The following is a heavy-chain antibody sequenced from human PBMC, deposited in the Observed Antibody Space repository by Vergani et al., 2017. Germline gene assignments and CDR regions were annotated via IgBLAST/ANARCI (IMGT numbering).Heavy chain of an antibody. CDR1: GFSFNSYW. V-gene: IGHV3-74*03. D-gene: IGHD1-14*01. CDR3: ARDGRIDAEGTELDY. CDR2: IKSDGSIT. J-gene: IGHJ4*02. Sequence: DVHLAESGGGFFQPGGSLRLSCSASGFSFNSYWMHWVRQVPGKGLLWVSRIKSDGSITAYADSVKGRFTISRDNAKNMMYLQLNSLRDEDTAVYYCARDGRIDAEGTELDYWGQGTLVTVSS.